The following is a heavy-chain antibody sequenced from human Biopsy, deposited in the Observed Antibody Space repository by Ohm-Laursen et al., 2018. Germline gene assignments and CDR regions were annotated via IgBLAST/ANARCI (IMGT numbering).Heavy chain of an antibody. J-gene: IGHJ4*02. V-gene: IGHV2-5*01. Sequence: TQTLTLTCTFSGFSLSTSGVGVGWIRQPPGKALECHALIYWNDDKRYNPSLKSRLTISKDTSKNQVVLTMTNMDPVDTATYFCAHTSDPNRYGSGTFYFNYWGQGTLVTVSS. CDR1: GFSLSTSGVG. CDR3: AHTSDPNRYGSGTFYFNY. D-gene: IGHD3-10*01. CDR2: IYWNDDK.